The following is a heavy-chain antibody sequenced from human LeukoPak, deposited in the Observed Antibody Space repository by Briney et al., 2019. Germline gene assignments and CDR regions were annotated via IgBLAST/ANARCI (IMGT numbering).Heavy chain of an antibody. J-gene: IGHJ3*02. CDR2: IIPIFGTA. Sequence: ASVKVSFKASGGTFSSYAISWVRQAPGQGLEWMGGIIPIFGTANYAQKFQGRVTITADESTSTAYMELSSLRSEDTAVYYCAREGASYSSSWYGMSYDAFDIWGQGTMVTVSS. V-gene: IGHV1-69*13. D-gene: IGHD6-13*01. CDR1: GGTFSSYA. CDR3: AREGASYSSSWYGMSYDAFDI.